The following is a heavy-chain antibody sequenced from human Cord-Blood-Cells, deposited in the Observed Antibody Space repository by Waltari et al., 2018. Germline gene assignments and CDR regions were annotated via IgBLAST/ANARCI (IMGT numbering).Heavy chain of an antibody. J-gene: IGHJ4*02. D-gene: IGHD3-10*01. Sequence: QLHLQESGPGLVKPSETLSLPCPVPVGSISLSSYYWGGARQPPGKGLEWIGSIYYSGSTYYNPSLKSRVTISVDTSKNQFSLKLSSVTAADTAVYYCAKHGGYFDYWGQGTLVTVSS. CDR2: IYYSGST. CDR1: VGSISLSSYY. CDR3: AKHGGYFDY. V-gene: IGHV4-39*07.